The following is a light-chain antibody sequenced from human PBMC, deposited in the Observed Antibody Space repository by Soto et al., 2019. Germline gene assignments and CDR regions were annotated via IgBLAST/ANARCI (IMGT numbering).Light chain of an antibody. CDR1: QGISSY. J-gene: IGKJ3*01. CDR3: QQYYSYPRFT. CDR2: AAS. V-gene: IGKV1-8*01. Sequence: AIRMTQSPSSLSASTGDRVTITCRASQGISSYLAWYQQKPGKAPKLLIYAASTLQSGVPSRFSGSGSGTDFTLTISCQQSEDFATYYCQQYYSYPRFTFGPGTKVDIK.